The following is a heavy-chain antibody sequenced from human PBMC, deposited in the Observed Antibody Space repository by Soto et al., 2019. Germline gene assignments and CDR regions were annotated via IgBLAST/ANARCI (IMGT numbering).Heavy chain of an antibody. J-gene: IGHJ4*02. CDR2: LYHGGST. V-gene: IGHV4-38-2*01. CDR1: GYSITSGYY. CDR3: ASECEYYCLVY. Sequence: SETLSLTCAVYGYSITSGYYWGFIRQPPGKGLWWIGSLYHGGSTYYNPSLTSPVTPSVDTPKHQSSLQLSSVTAADTAVSYCASECEYYCLVYWGQGTMVTVSS. D-gene: IGHD1-26*01.